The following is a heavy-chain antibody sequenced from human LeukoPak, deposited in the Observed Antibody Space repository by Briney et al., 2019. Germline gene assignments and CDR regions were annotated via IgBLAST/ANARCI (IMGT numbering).Heavy chain of an antibody. V-gene: IGHV4-38-2*02. CDR1: GYSISSGYY. Sequence: SETLSLTCTVSGYSISSGYYWGWIRQPPGKGLEWIGSIYYSGSTYYNPSLKSRVTISVDTSKNQFSLKRSSVTAADTAVYYCASLRERSFYARGFDYWGQGTLVTVSS. J-gene: IGHJ4*02. CDR2: IYYSGST. D-gene: IGHD2-2*01. CDR3: ASLRERSFYARGFDY.